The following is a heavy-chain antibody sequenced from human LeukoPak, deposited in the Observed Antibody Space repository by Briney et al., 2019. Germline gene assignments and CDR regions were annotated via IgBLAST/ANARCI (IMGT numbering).Heavy chain of an antibody. Sequence: GGSLRLSCAASGFTFSSYSMNWVRQAPGKGLEWVSSISSSSSYIYYADSVKGRFTISRDNAKNSLYLQMNSLRAEDTAVYYCAAGYSSASGSNGYWGQGTLVTVSS. J-gene: IGHJ4*02. CDR3: AAGYSSASGSNGY. V-gene: IGHV3-21*01. CDR1: GFTFSSYS. CDR2: ISSSSSYI. D-gene: IGHD6-6*01.